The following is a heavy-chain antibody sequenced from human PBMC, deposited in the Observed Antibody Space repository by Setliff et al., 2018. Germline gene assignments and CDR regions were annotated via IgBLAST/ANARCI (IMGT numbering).Heavy chain of an antibody. J-gene: IGHJ6*03. V-gene: IGHV4-39*01. CDR1: GGSTISTNNY. D-gene: IGHD6-6*01. CDR2: IYYAERP. Sequence: SETLSLTCTVSGGSTISTNNYWGWIRQPPGKGLEWIGSIYYAERPAYNSALKSRIAMSVDTSKNQFSLELTSVTAADTAVYYCVRMAVRVASRPSSPLDYYYYMDLWGKGATVTVSS. CDR3: VRMAVRVASRPSSPLDYYYYMDL.